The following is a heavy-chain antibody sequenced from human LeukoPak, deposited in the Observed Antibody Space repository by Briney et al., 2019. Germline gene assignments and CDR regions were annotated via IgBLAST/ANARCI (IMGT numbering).Heavy chain of an antibody. Sequence: ASVKVSCKASGYTFTGYYMHWVRQAPGQGLEWMGWISDYNGNTNYAQKLQGRVTMTTDTSTSTAYMELRSLRSDDTAVYYCARGYDKVDYWGQGTLVTVSS. CDR1: GYTFTGYY. CDR2: ISDYNGNT. CDR3: ARGYDKVDY. V-gene: IGHV1-18*04. D-gene: IGHD3-9*01. J-gene: IGHJ4*02.